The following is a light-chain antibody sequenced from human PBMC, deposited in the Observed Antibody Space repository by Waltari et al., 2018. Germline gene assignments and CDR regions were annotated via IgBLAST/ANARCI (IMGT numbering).Light chain of an antibody. J-gene: IGLJ2*01. CDR2: GRN. CDR1: SLRTYY. V-gene: IGLV3-19*01. CDR3: NSRDNSINHRV. Sequence: SSELTQDPAVSVALGQTVRITCQGDSLRTYYGSWYQQKPGQAPKLIVHGRNNRPSGIPDRFSGSRSGNTASLTIAGAQAEDEAVYYYNSRDNSINHRVFGGGTKLTVL.